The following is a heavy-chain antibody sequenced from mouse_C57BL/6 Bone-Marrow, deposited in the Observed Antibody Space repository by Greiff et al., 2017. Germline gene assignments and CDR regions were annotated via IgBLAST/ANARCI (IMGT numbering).Heavy chain of an antibody. CDR1: GFTFSSYG. D-gene: IGHD1-1*01. Sequence: EVKLVESGGDLVKPGGSLKLSCAASGFTFSSYGMSWVRQTPDKRLEWVATISSGGSYTYYPDSVKGRFTISRDNAKNTLYLQMSSLKSEDTAMYYCARRLRYAMDYWGQGTSVTVSS. CDR3: ARRLRYAMDY. V-gene: IGHV5-6*02. J-gene: IGHJ4*01. CDR2: ISSGGSYT.